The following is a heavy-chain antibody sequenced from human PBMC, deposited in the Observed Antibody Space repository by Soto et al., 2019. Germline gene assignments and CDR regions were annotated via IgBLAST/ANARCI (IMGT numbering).Heavy chain of an antibody. D-gene: IGHD2-2*01. CDR3: ARSLGYCSSTSCYDPYYYGMDV. CDR1: GGTFSSYA. J-gene: IGHJ6*02. CDR2: IIPIFGTA. Sequence: LVKVSCKASGGTFSSYAISWVRQAPGQGLEWKGGIIPIFGTANYAQKFQGRVTITADESTSTAYMELSSLRSEDTAVYYCARSLGYCSSTSCYDPYYYGMDVWGQGTTVTVSS. V-gene: IGHV1-69*13.